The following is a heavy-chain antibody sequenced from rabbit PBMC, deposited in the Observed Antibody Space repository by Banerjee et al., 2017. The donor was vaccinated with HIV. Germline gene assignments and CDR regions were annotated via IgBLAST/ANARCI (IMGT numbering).Heavy chain of an antibody. Sequence: QEQLEESGGDLVQPEGSLTLTCTASGFSFSRGYWICWVRQAPGKGLEWIACINTGSGNTVYASWAKGRFTISKTSSTTVTLQMTSLTAADTATYFCARYLGGVIGWNFGLWGQGTLVTVS. CDR1: GFSFSRGYW. CDR2: INTGSGNT. J-gene: IGHJ3*01. D-gene: IGHD1-1*01. V-gene: IGHV1S45*01. CDR3: ARYLGGVIGWNFGL.